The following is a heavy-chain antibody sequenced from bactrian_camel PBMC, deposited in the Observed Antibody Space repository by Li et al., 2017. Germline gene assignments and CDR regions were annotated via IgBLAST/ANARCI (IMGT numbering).Heavy chain of an antibody. CDR2: IGNSGTT. CDR1: GDRGCKYD. V-gene: IGHV3S53*01. CDR3: KADAFGAQWCDGG. D-gene: IGHD4*01. Sequence: QLVESGGGSVQAGGSLRLSCTRSGDRGCKYDMSWYRRPAPGEELKFVSGIGNSGTTAYADSVKGRFTISRDDAKNTVYLRMNSLKPEDTAMYYCKADAFGAQWCDGGWGQGTQVTVS. J-gene: IGHJ4*01.